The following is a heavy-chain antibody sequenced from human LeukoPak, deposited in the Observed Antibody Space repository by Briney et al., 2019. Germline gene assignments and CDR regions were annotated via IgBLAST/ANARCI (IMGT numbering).Heavy chain of an antibody. J-gene: IGHJ4*02. Sequence: PSETLSLTCTVSGGSISSSSYYWGWIRQPPGKGLEWIGSIYYSGSTYYNPSLKSRVTISVDTSKNQFSLKLSSVTAADTAVYYCYVDTAMPLDYWGQGTLVTVSS. CDR2: IYYSGST. CDR1: GGSISSSSYY. D-gene: IGHD5-18*01. V-gene: IGHV4-39*01. CDR3: YVDTAMPLDY.